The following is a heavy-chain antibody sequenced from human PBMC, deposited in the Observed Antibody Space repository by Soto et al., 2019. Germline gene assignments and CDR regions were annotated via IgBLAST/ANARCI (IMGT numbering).Heavy chain of an antibody. V-gene: IGHV3-30-3*01. Sequence: QVQLVESGGGVVQPGRSLRLSCAASGFTFSSYAMHWVRQAPGKGLEWVAVISYDGSNKYYADSVKGRFTISRDNSKNTLYLQMNSLRAEDTAVYYCARDDERGAFDIWGQGTMVTVSS. CDR2: ISYDGSNK. J-gene: IGHJ3*02. CDR3: ARDDERGAFDI. CDR1: GFTFSSYA.